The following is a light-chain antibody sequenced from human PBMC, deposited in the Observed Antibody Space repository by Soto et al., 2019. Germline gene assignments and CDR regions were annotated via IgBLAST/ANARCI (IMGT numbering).Light chain of an antibody. CDR1: QDISNY. J-gene: IGKJ4*01. CDR3: QPYDNLPVT. V-gene: IGKV1-33*01. Sequence: DIQMTQSPSSLSASVGDRVTITCQASQDISNYLNWYQQKPGKAPKLLIYDASNLETGVPSRFSGSGSGTDFTFTISSLQPEDIATYYCQPYDNLPVTFGGGTKVEIK. CDR2: DAS.